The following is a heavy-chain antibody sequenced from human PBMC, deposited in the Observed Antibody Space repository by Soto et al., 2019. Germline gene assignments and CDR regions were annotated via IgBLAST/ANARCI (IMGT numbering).Heavy chain of an antibody. D-gene: IGHD1-26*01. CDR3: ARVRVGYHLVRANWFYP. CDR2: IYYSGST. V-gene: IGHV4-59*13. Sequence: SETLSLTCTVSGGSISSYYWSWIRQPPGKGLEWIGYIYYSGSTNYNPSLKSRVTISVDTSKNQFSLKLSSVTAADTAVYYCARVRVGYHLVRANWFYPWGQGTLVTVSS. J-gene: IGHJ5*02. CDR1: GGSISSYY.